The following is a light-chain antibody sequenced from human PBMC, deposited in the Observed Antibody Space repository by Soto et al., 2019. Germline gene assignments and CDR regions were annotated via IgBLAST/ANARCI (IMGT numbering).Light chain of an antibody. Sequence: QSALTQPASVSASAGQSITISCTGTSSDVETYKYVSWYQQRAGKVPKLILYDVTDRPSGISPRFSGSKSGNTASLTISGLQPEDEADYSCSSYLSKNSLMFGGGTKLTVL. CDR3: SSYLSKNSLM. CDR2: DVT. V-gene: IGLV2-14*03. CDR1: SSDVETYKY. J-gene: IGLJ3*02.